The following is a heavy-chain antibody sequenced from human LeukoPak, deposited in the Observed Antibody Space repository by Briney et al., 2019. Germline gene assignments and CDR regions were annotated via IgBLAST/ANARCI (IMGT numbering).Heavy chain of an antibody. D-gene: IGHD6-19*01. Sequence: PGGSLRLSCAASDFTVSNNYMHWVRQAPGKGLEWVSVIHIGGSTYFADSGKGRFTISRDTSKNTLYLQMNSLRVEDTAVYYCARDTVARGYYYYGMDVWGKGTTVTVSS. V-gene: IGHV3-53*01. CDR2: IHIGGST. CDR3: ARDTVARGYYYYGMDV. CDR1: DFTVSNNY. J-gene: IGHJ6*04.